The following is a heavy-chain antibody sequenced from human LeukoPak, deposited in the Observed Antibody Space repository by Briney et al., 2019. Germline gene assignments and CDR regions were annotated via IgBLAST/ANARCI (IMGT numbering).Heavy chain of an antibody. Sequence: PGGSLRLSCAASGFTVSSNYMSWVRQAPGKGLEWISVIYSGGSTYYADSVKGRFTISRDNSKNTLYLQMNSPRAEDTAVYYCAREELVGATPWYYYYGMDVWGQGTTVTVSS. CDR3: AREELVGATPWYYYYGMDV. V-gene: IGHV3-53*01. CDR2: IYSGGST. CDR1: GFTVSSNY. J-gene: IGHJ6*02. D-gene: IGHD1-26*01.